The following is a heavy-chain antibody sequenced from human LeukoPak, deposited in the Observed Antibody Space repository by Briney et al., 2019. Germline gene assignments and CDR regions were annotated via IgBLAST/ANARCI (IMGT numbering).Heavy chain of an antibody. D-gene: IGHD6-19*01. CDR2: IYYSGST. CDR3: ARDGTGYSSGWPKGEYYYYYGMDV. V-gene: IGHV4-30-4*01. J-gene: IGHJ6*02. CDR1: GGSISSGDYY. Sequence: PPQTLSLTCTVSGGSISSGDYYWSWIRQPPGKGLEWIGYIYYSGSTYYNPSLKSRVTISVDTSKNQFSLKLSSVTAADTAVYYCARDGTGYSSGWPKGEYYYYYGMDVWGQGTTVTVSS.